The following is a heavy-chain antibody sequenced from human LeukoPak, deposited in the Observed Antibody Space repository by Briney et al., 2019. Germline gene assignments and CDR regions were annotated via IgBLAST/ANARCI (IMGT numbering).Heavy chain of an antibody. J-gene: IGHJ3*02. V-gene: IGHV3-21*01. Sequence: PGGSLRLSCAASGFTFSSYSMNWVRQAPGKGLEWVSSISSSSSYIYYADSVKGRFTISRDNAKNSLYLQMNSLRAEDTAVYYCARALYYYDSSGYYWSDAFDIWGQGTMVTVSS. CDR1: GFTFSSYS. CDR2: ISSSSSYI. D-gene: IGHD3-22*01. CDR3: ARALYYYDSSGYYWSDAFDI.